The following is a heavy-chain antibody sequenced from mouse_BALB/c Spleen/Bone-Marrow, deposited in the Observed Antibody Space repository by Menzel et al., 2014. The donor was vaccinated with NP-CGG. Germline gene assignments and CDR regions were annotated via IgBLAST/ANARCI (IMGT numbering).Heavy chain of an antibody. CDR2: INPSNGGT. D-gene: IGHD2-13*01. J-gene: IGHJ3*01. Sequence: QVQLQQPGAELVKPGASVKLSCKASGYTFTSYYMYWVKQRPGQGLEWIGEINPSNGGTNFNEKFKSKATLTVDKSSSTAYMQLSSLTSEVSAVYYCTIEGDSPFAYWGQGTLVTVSA. CDR1: GYTFTSYY. V-gene: IGHV1S16*01. CDR3: TIEGDSPFAY.